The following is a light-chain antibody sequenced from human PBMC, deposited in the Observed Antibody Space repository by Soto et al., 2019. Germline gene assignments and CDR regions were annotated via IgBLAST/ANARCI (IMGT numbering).Light chain of an antibody. Sequence: EIVFTQSPATLSLSPGERATLCCRASQSVSSYLAWYQQKPGQAPRLLIYDASNRATGIPARFSGSGSGTDFTLTISSLEPEDFAVYYCQQRSNWPPTFGQGTKLEFK. J-gene: IGKJ2*01. CDR3: QQRSNWPPT. V-gene: IGKV3-11*01. CDR1: QSVSSY. CDR2: DAS.